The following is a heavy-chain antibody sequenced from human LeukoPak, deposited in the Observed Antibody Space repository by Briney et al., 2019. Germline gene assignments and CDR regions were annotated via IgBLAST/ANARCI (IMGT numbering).Heavy chain of an antibody. D-gene: IGHD3-3*01. Sequence: PSETLSLTCTVSGGSISSSSYYWGWIRQPPGKGLEWIGSIYYSGSTYYNPSLKSRVTISVDTSKNQFSLKLSSVTAADTAVYYCARAGVGYDFWSGYYLAYWGQGTLVTVSS. CDR3: ARAGVGYDFWSGYYLAY. CDR1: GGSISSSSYY. CDR2: IYYSGST. J-gene: IGHJ4*02. V-gene: IGHV4-39*07.